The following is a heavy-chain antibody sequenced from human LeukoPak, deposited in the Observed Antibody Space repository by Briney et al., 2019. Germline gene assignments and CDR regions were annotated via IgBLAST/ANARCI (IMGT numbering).Heavy chain of an antibody. CDR1: GFTFSSYG. V-gene: IGHV3-30*18. CDR3: AKADTGGWYGIDY. J-gene: IGHJ4*02. D-gene: IGHD6-19*01. Sequence: GGSLRLSCAASGFTFSSYGMHWVRQAPGKGLEWVALISYDGSNEYYPDSVKGRFTISRDDSKSTVYLQMNSLRAEDTAVYYCAKADTGGWYGIDYWGQGTLVTVSS. CDR2: ISYDGSNE.